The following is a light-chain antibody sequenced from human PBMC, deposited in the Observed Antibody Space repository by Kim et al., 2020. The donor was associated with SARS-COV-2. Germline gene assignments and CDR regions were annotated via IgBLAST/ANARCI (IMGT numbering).Light chain of an antibody. CDR1: QSVANS. CDR2: GAS. J-gene: IGKJ1*01. V-gene: IGKV3-15*01. Sequence: VSLGERVTLTCRASQSVANSLAWYQQKPGQIPRLLIEGASTRATGIPARFGGSGSETEFTLTINSLQPEDSAVYYCQHSNSWSWTFGQGTKVDIK. CDR3: QHSNSWSWT.